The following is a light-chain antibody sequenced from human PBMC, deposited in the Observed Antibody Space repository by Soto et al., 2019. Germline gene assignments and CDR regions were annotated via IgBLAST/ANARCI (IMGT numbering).Light chain of an antibody. V-gene: IGKV1-39*01. J-gene: IGKJ1*01. CDR1: QSISTY. CDR2: AAS. CDR3: HQTYDNPWT. Sequence: DIQMTQSPSSLSASVGDRVSITCRASQSISTYLKWYQQKPGMAPKVLIYAASRLESGVPSRFSGSGSGTDVTLTISSLQPEDFATYYCHQTYDNPWTCGHGTKVEIK.